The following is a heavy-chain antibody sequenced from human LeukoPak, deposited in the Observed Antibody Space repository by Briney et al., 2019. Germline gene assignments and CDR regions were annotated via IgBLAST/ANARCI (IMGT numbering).Heavy chain of an antibody. Sequence: GGSLRLSCAASGYTFSSYAMSWVRQAPGKGLEWVSAISGSGGSTYYADSVKGRFTISRDNSKNTLYLQMNSLRAEDTAVYYCVSLAVAGTREAFDIWGQGTMVTVSS. CDR1: GYTFSSYA. J-gene: IGHJ3*02. CDR3: VSLAVAGTREAFDI. CDR2: ISGSGGST. V-gene: IGHV3-23*01. D-gene: IGHD6-19*01.